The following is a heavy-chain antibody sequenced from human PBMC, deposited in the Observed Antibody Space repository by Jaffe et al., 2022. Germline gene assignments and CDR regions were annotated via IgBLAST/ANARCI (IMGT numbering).Heavy chain of an antibody. D-gene: IGHD2-2*01. CDR2: ISWNSGSI. V-gene: IGHV3-9*01. J-gene: IGHJ3*02. CDR3: AAAWLGYCSSTSCPTAAFDI. CDR1: GFTFDDYA. Sequence: EVQLVESGGGLVQPGRSLRLSCAASGFTFDDYAMHWVRQAPGKGLEWVSGISWNSGSIGYADSVKGRFTISRDNAKNSLYLQMNSLRAEDTALYYCAAAWLGYCSSTSCPTAAFDIWGQGTMVTVSS.